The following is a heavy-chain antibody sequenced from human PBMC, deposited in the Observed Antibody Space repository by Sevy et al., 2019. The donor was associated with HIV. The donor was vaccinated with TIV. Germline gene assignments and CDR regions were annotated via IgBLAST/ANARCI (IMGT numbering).Heavy chain of an antibody. V-gene: IGHV3-7*01. CDR2: IKHDGSEQ. CDR1: GFNFRSYW. CDR3: ARERQEEDKSGAKFDY. J-gene: IGHJ4*02. D-gene: IGHD3-10*01. Sequence: GGSLRLSCEVSGFNFRSYWMSWVRQAPGKGLEWVANIKHDGSEQYYLYSVKGRFTVSRDNGKNSLYLQMTSLRVDDAAVYYSARERQEEDKSGAKFDYWGRGTLVTVSS.